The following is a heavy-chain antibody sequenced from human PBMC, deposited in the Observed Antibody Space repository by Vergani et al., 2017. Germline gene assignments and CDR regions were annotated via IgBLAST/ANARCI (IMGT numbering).Heavy chain of an antibody. CDR2: ISSSSSTI. V-gene: IGHV3-48*01. CDR3: ARDQECSGGSCYSGFYYYGMDV. CDR1: GFTFSSYS. J-gene: IGHJ6*02. D-gene: IGHD2-15*01. Sequence: VQLVESGGGLVQPGGSLRLSCAASGFTFSSYSMNWVRQAPGKGLEWVSYISSSSSTIYYADSVKGRFTISRDNAKNSLYLQMNSLRAEDTAVYYCARDQECSGGSCYSGFYYYGMDVWGQGTTVTVSS.